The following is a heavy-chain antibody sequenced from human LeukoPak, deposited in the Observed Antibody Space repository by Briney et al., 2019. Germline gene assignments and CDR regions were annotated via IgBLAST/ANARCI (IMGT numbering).Heavy chain of an antibody. J-gene: IGHJ4*02. CDR3: ARKERGYSYALDY. V-gene: IGHV4-39*07. CDR1: GGSISSSSYY. CDR2: IYYSGST. Sequence: SETLSLTCTVSGGSISSSSYYWGWIRQPPGKGLEWIGSIYYSGSTYYNPSLKSRVTISVDTSKNQFSLKLSSVTAADTAVYCCARKERGYSYALDYWGQGTLVTVSS. D-gene: IGHD5-18*01.